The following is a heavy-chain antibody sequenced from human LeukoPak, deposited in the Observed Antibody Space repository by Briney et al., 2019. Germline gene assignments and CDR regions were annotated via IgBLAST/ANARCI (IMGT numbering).Heavy chain of an antibody. CDR1: GYTFTSYD. J-gene: IGHJ4*02. V-gene: IGHV1-8*01. CDR2: MNPNSGNT. CDR3: ARSLGTFGY. Sequence: HRASVKVSCKTTGYTFTSYDINWVRQATGQGLEWMGWMNPNSGNTGYAQKFQGRVTMTRNTSISTAYMELSSLRSEDTAVSYCARSLGTFGYWGQGTLVTVSS. D-gene: IGHD7-27*01.